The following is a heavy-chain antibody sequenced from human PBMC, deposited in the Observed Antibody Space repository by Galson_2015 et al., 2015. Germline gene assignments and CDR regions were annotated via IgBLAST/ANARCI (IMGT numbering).Heavy chain of an antibody. D-gene: IGHD1-1*01. J-gene: IGHJ5*02. V-gene: IGHV5-51*01. CDR3: ARRRAELNWFDP. CDR2: IYPGDSDT. Sequence: QSGAEVKEPGEPLRISCKGSGYRFTNYWIGWVRQTPGKGLEWMGIIYPGDSDTRYSPSFQGQVTISADKSISTAYLQWSSLKASDTAMYYCARRRAELNWFDPWGQGTLVTVSS. CDR1: GYRFTNYW.